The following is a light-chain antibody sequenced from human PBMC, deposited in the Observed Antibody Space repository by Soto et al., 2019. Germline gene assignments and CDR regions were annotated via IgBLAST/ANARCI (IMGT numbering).Light chain of an antibody. J-gene: IGKJ1*01. CDR3: QHYNNWPRT. V-gene: IGKV3-15*01. Sequence: SQSPSTLSVSTGERATLSCRASQSVSSNLAWYQQKPGQAPRLLIYGASTRATGIPARFSGSGSGTEFTLTISSLQSEDFAVYYCQHYNNWPRTFGQGTKVDI. CDR2: GAS. CDR1: QSVSSN.